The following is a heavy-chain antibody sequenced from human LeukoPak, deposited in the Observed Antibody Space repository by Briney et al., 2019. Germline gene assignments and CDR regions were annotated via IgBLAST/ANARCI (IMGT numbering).Heavy chain of an antibody. J-gene: IGHJ4*02. CDR1: GFTFSSYG. D-gene: IGHD2-2*01. Sequence: GGSLRLSCVASGFTFSSYGMRWVRQAPGKGLEWLGFVRSDGRETFYADSVKGRFTISRDNSNNILYLQMNYLRPEDTAVYYCATEERCTVTSCATTFAYWGQGTLVTVS. V-gene: IGHV3-30*02. CDR2: VRSDGRET. CDR3: ATEERCTVTSCATTFAY.